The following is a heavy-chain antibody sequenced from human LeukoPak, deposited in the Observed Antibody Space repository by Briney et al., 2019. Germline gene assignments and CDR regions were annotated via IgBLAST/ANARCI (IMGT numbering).Heavy chain of an antibody. CDR2: INHSGST. D-gene: IGHD3-3*01. CDR1: GGSFSGYY. CDR3: ARGYYDFWSGYPWFDP. Sequence: NPSETLSLTCAVYGGSFSGYYWSWIRQPPGKGLEWIGEINHSGSTNYNPSLKSRVTISVDTSKNQFSLKLSSVTAADRAVYYCARGYYDFWSGYPWFDPWGQGTLVTVSS. V-gene: IGHV4-34*01. J-gene: IGHJ5*02.